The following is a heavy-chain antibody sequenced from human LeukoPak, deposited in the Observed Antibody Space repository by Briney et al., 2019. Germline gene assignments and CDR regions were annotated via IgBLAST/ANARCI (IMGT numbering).Heavy chain of an antibody. Sequence: SETLSLTCTASGGSISSYYWSWIRQPPGKGLEWIGYIYYSGSTYYNPSLKSRVTISVDTSKNQFSLKLSSVTAADTAVYYCARERPRGIVVVPAAIEAFDIWGQGTMVTVSS. CDR2: IYYSGST. CDR3: ARERPRGIVVVPAAIEAFDI. D-gene: IGHD2-2*01. J-gene: IGHJ3*02. CDR1: GGSISSYY. V-gene: IGHV4-59*12.